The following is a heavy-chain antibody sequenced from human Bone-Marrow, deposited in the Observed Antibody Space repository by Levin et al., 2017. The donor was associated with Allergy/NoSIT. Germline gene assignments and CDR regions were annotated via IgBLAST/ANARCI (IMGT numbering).Heavy chain of an antibody. J-gene: IGHJ3*02. CDR3: VRVATAGYTFDM. Sequence: GGSLRLSCAVSGFTFSDHYMDWVRQAPGKGLEWVGRSRNKANSYTTEFAASVKGRFTISRDDSKNSLYLQMNSLETEDTAVYYCVRVATAGYTFDMWGQGTMVTVSS. CDR2: SRNKANSYTT. D-gene: IGHD6-13*01. V-gene: IGHV3-72*01. CDR1: GFTFSDHY.